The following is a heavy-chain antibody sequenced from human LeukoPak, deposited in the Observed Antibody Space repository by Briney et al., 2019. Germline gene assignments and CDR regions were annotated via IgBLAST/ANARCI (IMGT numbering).Heavy chain of an antibody. J-gene: IGHJ4*02. Sequence: ASVKVSCKASRYTFTGYYMHWVRQAPGQGLEWVGRINPNSGGTNYAQKFQGRVTMTRDTSISTAYMELSRLRSDDTAVYYCARRFIAAAGKYYFVYWGQGTLVTVSS. CDR1: RYTFTGYY. CDR2: INPNSGGT. CDR3: ARRFIAAAGKYYFVY. D-gene: IGHD6-13*01. V-gene: IGHV1-2*06.